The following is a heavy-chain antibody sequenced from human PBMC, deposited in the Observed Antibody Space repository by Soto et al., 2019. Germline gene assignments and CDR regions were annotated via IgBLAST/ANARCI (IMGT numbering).Heavy chain of an antibody. V-gene: IGHV3-48*02. D-gene: IGHD1-26*01. CDR2: ISSSSSTI. CDR3: ARAGVWGLRKPMDAFDI. J-gene: IGHJ3*02. CDR1: GFTFSSYS. Sequence: GGSLRLSCAASGFTFSSYSMNWVRQAPGKGREWVSYISSSSSTIYYADSVKGRLTISRDNAKNSLYMQMTSQRDEDTAVTYWARAGVWGLRKPMDAFDIWGQGTMVTVSS.